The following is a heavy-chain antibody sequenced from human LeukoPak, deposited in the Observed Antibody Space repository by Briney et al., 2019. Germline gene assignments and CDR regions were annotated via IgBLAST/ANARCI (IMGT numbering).Heavy chain of an antibody. CDR2: ISSNGGIT. CDR1: GFTFSNYA. V-gene: IGHV3-64D*09. CDR3: VKDKYPVVVAATLDY. D-gene: IGHD2-15*01. J-gene: IGHJ4*02. Sequence: GGSLRLSCSASGFTFSNYAMHWVRQAPGKGLEYVSDISSNGGITYYADSVKGRFTVSRDNSKNMLYLQMNSLRAEDTAVYYCVKDKYPVVVAATLDYWGRESWSPSPQ.